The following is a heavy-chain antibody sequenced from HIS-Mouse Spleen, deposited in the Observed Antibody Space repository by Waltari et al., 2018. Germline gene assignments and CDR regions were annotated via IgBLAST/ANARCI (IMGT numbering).Heavy chain of an antibody. CDR1: GGSISSSPYY. D-gene: IGHD6-13*01. Sequence: QLQLQESGPGLVKPSETLSLTCPVSGGSISSSPYYWGWIRQPPGKGLEWIGSIYYSGSTYYNPSLKSRVTISVDTSKNQFSLKLSSVTAADTAVYYCAREIPYSSSWYDWYFDLWGRGTLVTVSS. CDR2: IYYSGST. CDR3: AREIPYSSSWYDWYFDL. V-gene: IGHV4-39*07. J-gene: IGHJ2*01.